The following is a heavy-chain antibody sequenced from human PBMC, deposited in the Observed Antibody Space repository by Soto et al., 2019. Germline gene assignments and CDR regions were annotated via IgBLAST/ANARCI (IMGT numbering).Heavy chain of an antibody. V-gene: IGHV3-7*03. CDR2: IQQDGSER. Sequence: GGSLRLSCAASGFTFSGYWMGWVRQAPGRGLEWVANIQQDGSERHYGGSVKGRFTISRDNAKKSLYLQMNSLRAEDTAVYYCVESGRAADYWGQGTLVTVSS. D-gene: IGHD1-1*01. CDR1: GFTFSGYW. CDR3: VESGRAADY. J-gene: IGHJ4*02.